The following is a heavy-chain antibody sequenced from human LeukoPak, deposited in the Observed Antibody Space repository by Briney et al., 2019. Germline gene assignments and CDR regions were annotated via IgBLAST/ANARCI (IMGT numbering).Heavy chain of an antibody. J-gene: IGHJ4*02. CDR2: ISQSGGAT. D-gene: IGHD3-9*01. CDR3: AKVGDDWVACEF. Sequence: PGGSLRISLGGLRFRPSSNAMIWVRQAPGKGLEWVSGISQSGGATYYADSVKGRFTVSRDNSKNTVYLQMNSLRSDDTAVYYCAKVGDDWVACEFWGQGTLVTVSS. CDR1: RFRPSSNA. V-gene: IGHV3-23*01.